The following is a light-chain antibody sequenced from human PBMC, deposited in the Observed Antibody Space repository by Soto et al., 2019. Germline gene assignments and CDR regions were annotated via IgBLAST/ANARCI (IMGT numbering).Light chain of an antibody. J-gene: IGLJ2*01. Sequence: QSAPTQPASVSGSPGQSITISCTGTARDIGGYQFVSWYQQHPDKAPKLIIVDVTKRPSGISSRFSASKSGTTASLTISGLLPEDEAQYYCASYSSSETPVVFGGGTQLTVL. CDR3: ASYSSSETPVV. V-gene: IGLV2-14*03. CDR2: DVT. CDR1: ARDIGGYQF.